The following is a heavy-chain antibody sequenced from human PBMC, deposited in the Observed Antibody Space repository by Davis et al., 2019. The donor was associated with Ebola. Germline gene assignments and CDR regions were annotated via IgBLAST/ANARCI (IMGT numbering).Heavy chain of an antibody. V-gene: IGHV3-23*05. CDR1: GFALSDDY. Sequence: GGSLRLSCTASGFALSDDYMSWIRQAPGKGLEWVAYIGSSGRSIYYADSVKGRFTISRDTSKDTVYLQMNSLRAEDTAVYYCAKHTMTVVVIDNFDYWGQGTPVTVSS. D-gene: IGHD3-22*01. CDR3: AKHTMTVVVIDNFDY. CDR2: IGSSGRSI. J-gene: IGHJ4*02.